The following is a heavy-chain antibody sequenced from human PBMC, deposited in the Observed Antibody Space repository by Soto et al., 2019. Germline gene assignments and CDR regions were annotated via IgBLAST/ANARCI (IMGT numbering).Heavy chain of an antibody. V-gene: IGHV1-2*02. D-gene: IGHD2-15*01. Sequence: ASVKVSCKASGYTFTGYYMHWVRQAPGQGLEWMGWINPNSGGTNYAQKFQGRVTMTRDTSISTAYMELSRLRSDDTAVYYCARGYCSGGSCYSNWFDYWGQGTLVTVSS. CDR3: ARGYCSGGSCYSNWFDY. CDR2: INPNSGGT. J-gene: IGHJ5*01. CDR1: GYTFTGYY.